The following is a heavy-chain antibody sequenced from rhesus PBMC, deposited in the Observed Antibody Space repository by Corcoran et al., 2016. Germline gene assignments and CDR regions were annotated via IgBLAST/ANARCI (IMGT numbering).Heavy chain of an antibody. D-gene: IGHD5-12*01. CDR2: ISGRGGSP. Sequence: QVQLQESGPGLVTPSETLSLTCAVSGGSISSNYWSWIRPPHGKGLEWIGRISGRGGSPDYNPAPNSPRTTAPDHSKTPCALTLSAWPSADPAVYYGASDVDTATLNDYWCQGVLVTFSS. V-gene: IGHV4-173*01. CDR1: GGSISSNY. CDR3: ASDVDTATLNDY. J-gene: IGHJ4*01.